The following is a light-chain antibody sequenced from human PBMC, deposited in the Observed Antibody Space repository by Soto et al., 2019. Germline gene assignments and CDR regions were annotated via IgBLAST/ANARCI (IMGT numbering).Light chain of an antibody. Sequence: QSALTQPPSVSGAPGQRVTISCTGSSSNIGAGCDVHWYQQLPGTAPKLLIYGNSNRPSGVPDRFSGSKSGTSASLAITGLQAEDEADYYCQSYDSSLSGWVFGTGTKVTVL. CDR3: QSYDSSLSGWV. CDR1: SSNIGAGCD. J-gene: IGLJ1*01. CDR2: GNS. V-gene: IGLV1-40*01.